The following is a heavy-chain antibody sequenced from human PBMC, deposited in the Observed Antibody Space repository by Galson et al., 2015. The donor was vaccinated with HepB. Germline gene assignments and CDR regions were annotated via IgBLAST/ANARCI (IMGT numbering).Heavy chain of an antibody. CDR3: TKRVIRIPAGISYYYGMDV. CDR1: GFTFSAYA. Sequence: SLRLSCAASGFTFSAYAMSWVRQTPGKGLEWVSAISYRGDTTYYADSVKGRFTISRDNSKNTLFLQMNSLRAEDTAIYYCTKRVIRIPAGISYYYGMDVWGHGTSVTVSS. D-gene: IGHD2-2*01. J-gene: IGHJ6*02. CDR2: ISYRGDTT. V-gene: IGHV3-23*01.